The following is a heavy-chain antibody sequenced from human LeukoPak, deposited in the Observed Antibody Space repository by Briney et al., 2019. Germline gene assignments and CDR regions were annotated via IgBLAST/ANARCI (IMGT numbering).Heavy chain of an antibody. CDR1: GFTFSSYA. CDR3: AAMVPYYCYGMDV. D-gene: IGHD3-10*01. CDR2: ISGSGGST. J-gene: IGHJ6*02. V-gene: IGHV3-23*01. Sequence: PGGSLRLSCAASGFTFSSYAMSWVRQAPGKGLEWVSAISGSGGSTYYADSVKGRFTIPRDNSKNTPYLQINSLRAEDTAVYYCAAMVPYYCYGMDVWGQGTTVTVSS.